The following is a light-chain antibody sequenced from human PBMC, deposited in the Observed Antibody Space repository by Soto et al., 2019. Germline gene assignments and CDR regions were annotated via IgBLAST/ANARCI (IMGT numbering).Light chain of an antibody. J-gene: IGLJ2*01. CDR1: YSDIGDYNY. CDR3: SSYSGTNSNVI. V-gene: IGLV2-8*01. CDR2: EVS. Sequence: QSALTQPPSASGSPGQSVTISCAGSYSDIGDYNYVSWYQQHPGKVPKLIISEVSKRPSGVPDRFSGSKSGYTASLTVSGLQPADEAVYYCSSYSGTNSNVIFGGGTKLTVL.